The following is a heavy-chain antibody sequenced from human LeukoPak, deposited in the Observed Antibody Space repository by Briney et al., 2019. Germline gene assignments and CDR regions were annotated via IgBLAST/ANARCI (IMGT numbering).Heavy chain of an antibody. CDR2: ISAYNSNT. V-gene: IGHV1-18*01. Sequence: ASARVSCKASGYTFTSFGITWVRQAPGQGLEWMGWISAYNSNTNYAQKLQGRVTMTTDTSTNTAYMELSSLTSEDTAVYYCTPRRTGKYYFDYWGQGTLVTVSS. J-gene: IGHJ4*02. CDR1: GYTFTSFG. D-gene: IGHD3-10*01. CDR3: TPRRTGKYYFDY.